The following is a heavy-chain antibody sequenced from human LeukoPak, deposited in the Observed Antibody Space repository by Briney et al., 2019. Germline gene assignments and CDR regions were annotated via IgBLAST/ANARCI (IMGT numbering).Heavy chain of an antibody. CDR2: MNPNSGNT. V-gene: IGHV1-8*03. CDR1: GYTFTSYD. Sequence: ASVKVSCQASGYTFTSYDINWVRQATGQGLEWMGWMNPNSGNTGYAQKFQGRVTITRNTSISTAYMELSSLRSEDTAVYYCARAAHYYGDDDIDYWAREPWSPSPQ. D-gene: IGHD4-17*01. J-gene: IGHJ4*02. CDR3: ARAAHYYGDDDIDY.